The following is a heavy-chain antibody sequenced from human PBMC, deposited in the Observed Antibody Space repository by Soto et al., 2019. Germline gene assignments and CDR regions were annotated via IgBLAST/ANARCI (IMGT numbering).Heavy chain of an antibody. J-gene: IGHJ4*02. CDR3: AREELGFSSGWYYFDY. V-gene: IGHV3-7*05. CDR1: GFTFSSYW. Sequence: EVQLVESGGGLVQPGGSLRLSCAASGFTFSSYWMSWVRQAPGKGLEWVANIKQDGSEKYYMDSVKGRFTISRDNTKNSLYLHMNSLRAEDTAVYYCAREELGFSSGWYYFDYWGQGTLFTVSS. CDR2: IKQDGSEK. D-gene: IGHD6-19*01.